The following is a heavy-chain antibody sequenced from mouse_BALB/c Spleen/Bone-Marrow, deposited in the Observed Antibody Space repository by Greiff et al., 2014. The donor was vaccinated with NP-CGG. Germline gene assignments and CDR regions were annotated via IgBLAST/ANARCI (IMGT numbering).Heavy chain of an antibody. CDR2: IWGDGST. D-gene: IGHD1-1*01. CDR3: ARFYYFLDY. CDR1: GFSLTGYG. J-gene: IGHJ2*01. Sequence: QVQLKESGPGLVAPSQSLPITCTVSGFSLTGYGVSWVRQPPGKGLEWLGMIWGDGSTDYNSALKSRLNISKDNSKSQVFLKMSSLQTDDTARYYCARFYYFLDYWGQGTTLTVSS. V-gene: IGHV2-6-7*01.